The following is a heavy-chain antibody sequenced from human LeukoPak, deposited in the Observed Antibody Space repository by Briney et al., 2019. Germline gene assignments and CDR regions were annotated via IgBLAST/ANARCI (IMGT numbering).Heavy chain of an antibody. V-gene: IGHV4-39*01. CDR2: VYYSGTT. CDR3: ASRDAGYCSRNSCGHIDY. D-gene: IGHD2-2*01. CDR1: GGSITTTNYY. Sequence: SETLSLTSTVSGGSITTTNYYWDWIRQPPGKGLEWTENVYYSGTTNYNPSLESRVTISVDTSKNQFSLELSSVTAADTAVYYCASRDAGYCSRNSCGHIDYWGQGTLVTVSS. J-gene: IGHJ4*02.